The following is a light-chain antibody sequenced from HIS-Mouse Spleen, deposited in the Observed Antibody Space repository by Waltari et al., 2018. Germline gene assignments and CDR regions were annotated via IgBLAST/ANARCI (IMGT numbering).Light chain of an antibody. CDR3: YSTDSSGNHRV. CDR2: EDS. Sequence: SYELTQPPSVSVSPGHTARITCSGSALPNKYSYWYQQKSGQAPGPVNDEDSKRTSGNPERFSGSSSGTMATLTISGAQVEDEADYYCYSTDSSGNHRVFGGGTKLTVL. V-gene: IGLV3-10*01. CDR1: ALPNKY. J-gene: IGLJ2*01.